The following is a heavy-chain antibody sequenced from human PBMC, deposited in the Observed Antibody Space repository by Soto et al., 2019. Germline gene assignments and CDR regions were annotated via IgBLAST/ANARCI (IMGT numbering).Heavy chain of an antibody. J-gene: IGHJ3*01. CDR1: GYTFTSYA. Sequence: GASVKVSCKASGYTFTSYAMHWVRQAPGQRLEWMGWINAGNGNTKYSQKFQGRFTMTTDTSTSTAYMELRSLRSDDTAVYYCARGTTVGDFWGQGTMVTVSS. V-gene: IGHV1-3*01. CDR2: INAGNGNT. D-gene: IGHD1-1*01. CDR3: ARGTTVGDF.